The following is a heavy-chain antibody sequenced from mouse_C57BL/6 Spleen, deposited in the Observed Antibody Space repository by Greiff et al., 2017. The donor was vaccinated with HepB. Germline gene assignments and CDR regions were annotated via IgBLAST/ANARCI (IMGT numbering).Heavy chain of an antibody. D-gene: IGHD1-1*01. CDR2: IDPNSGGT. J-gene: IGHJ2*01. V-gene: IGHV1-72*01. CDR3: AREIYYYGVSYRDY. CDR1: GYTFTSYW. Sequence: QVQLKQPGAELVKPGASVKLSCKASGYTFTSYWMHWVKQRPGRGLEWIGRIDPNSGGTKYNEKFKSKATLTVDKPSSTAYMQRSSMTSEDSAVYYCAREIYYYGVSYRDYWGQGTPLTVSS.